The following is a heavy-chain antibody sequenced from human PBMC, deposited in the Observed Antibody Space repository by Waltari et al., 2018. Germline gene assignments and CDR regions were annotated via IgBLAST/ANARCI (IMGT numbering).Heavy chain of an antibody. V-gene: IGHV4-38-2*02. CDR1: GYSISSGYY. J-gene: IGHJ1*01. CDR2: IYHSGST. Sequence: QVQLQESGPGLVKPSETLSLTCTVSGYSISSGYYWGWIRQPPGKGLEWIGSIYHSGSTYYNPSLKSRVTISVDPSKNQFSLKLSSVTAADTAVYYCARVSGTGYFQHWGQGTLVTVSS. CDR3: ARVSGTGYFQH.